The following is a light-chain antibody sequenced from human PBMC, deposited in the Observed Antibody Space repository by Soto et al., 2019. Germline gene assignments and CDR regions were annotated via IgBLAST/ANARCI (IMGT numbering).Light chain of an antibody. V-gene: IGLV1-47*01. CDR2: LNN. CDR3: AAWEDSVSVLV. J-gene: IGLJ2*01. CDR1: SSNIGSNY. Sequence: QSVLPQPPSASGTPRQSATVSCSGSSSNIGSNYVYWYQQLPGTAPKLLIYLNNPRPSGVPDRFSGSKSGTSASLAISGLRSEDEADYYCAAWEDSVSVLVFGVGTKLTVL.